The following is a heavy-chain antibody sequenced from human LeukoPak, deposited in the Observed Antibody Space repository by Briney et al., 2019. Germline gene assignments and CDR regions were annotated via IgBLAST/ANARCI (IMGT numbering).Heavy chain of an antibody. Sequence: GGSLRLSCAASGFTFSSYGMHWVRQAPGKGLEWVAVIWYDGNREFYADSVKGRFTISRDNSKNTLDLQMNSLRAEDTAVYYCARLTGHGDYDGGLDHWGQGTLVTVSS. CDR1: GFTFSSYG. CDR2: IWYDGNRE. D-gene: IGHD4-17*01. V-gene: IGHV3-33*01. J-gene: IGHJ4*02. CDR3: ARLTGHGDYDGGLDH.